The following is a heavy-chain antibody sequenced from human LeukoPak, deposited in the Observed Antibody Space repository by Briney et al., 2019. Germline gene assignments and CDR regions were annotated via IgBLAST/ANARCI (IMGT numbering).Heavy chain of an antibody. CDR1: GYTFTSYG. CDR2: ISGYNGNT. J-gene: IGHJ4*02. V-gene: IGHV1-18*01. CDR3: ARSDCSSTICYQDY. D-gene: IGHD2-2*01. Sequence: ASVKVSCKASGYTFTSYGINWMRQAPGQGLEWMGWISGYNGNTNYAQKFQGRVTMTTDTSTSTAYMELRSLRSDDTAVYYCARSDCSSTICYQDYWGQGTLVTVSS.